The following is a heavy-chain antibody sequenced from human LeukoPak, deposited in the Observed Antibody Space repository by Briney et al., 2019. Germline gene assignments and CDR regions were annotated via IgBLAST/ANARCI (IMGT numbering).Heavy chain of an antibody. D-gene: IGHD6-19*01. Sequence: PSETLSLTCTVSGYSISSAYNWGWIRPPPGKGLEWIGTIYHSGSTYYNPSLKSRVTISVDTSKNQFSLRLASVTAADTAVYYCARVRYSSGWWDFDYWGQGTLVTVSS. CDR3: ARVRYSSGWWDFDY. CDR2: IYHSGST. CDR1: GYSISSAYN. V-gene: IGHV4-38-2*02. J-gene: IGHJ4*02.